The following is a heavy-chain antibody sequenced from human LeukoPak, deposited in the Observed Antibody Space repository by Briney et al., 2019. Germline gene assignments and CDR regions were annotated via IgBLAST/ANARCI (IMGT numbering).Heavy chain of an antibody. CDR3: AKDLTCETIFGGVGENYFDY. CDR2: ISGSGGST. J-gene: IGHJ4*02. CDR1: VFTFHSYA. V-gene: IGHV3-23*01. D-gene: IGHD3-3*01. Sequence: VQPGGSLRLSCAASVFTFHSYALSWVRQAPGKGLDWVLDISGSGGSTYYADSVKGRFTISRDNSKNTLYLQMNSPRAEDTAVYYCAKDLTCETIFGGVGENYFDYWGQGTLVTVSS.